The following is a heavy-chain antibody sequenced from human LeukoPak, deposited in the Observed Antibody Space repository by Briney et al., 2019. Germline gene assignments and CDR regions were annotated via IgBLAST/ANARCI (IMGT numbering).Heavy chain of an antibody. CDR2: FRSKANSYAT. CDR3: TSLRGGITMVRGVMN. D-gene: IGHD3-10*01. Sequence: GGPRSSSFEASGFTLSGSAMNWFGKLSGKGLDGVGRFRSKANSYATAYAASVKGRFTISRDDSKNTAYLQMNSLKTEDTAVYYCTSLRGGITMVRGVMNWGQGTLVTVSS. J-gene: IGHJ4*02. V-gene: IGHV3-73*01. CDR1: GFTLSGSA.